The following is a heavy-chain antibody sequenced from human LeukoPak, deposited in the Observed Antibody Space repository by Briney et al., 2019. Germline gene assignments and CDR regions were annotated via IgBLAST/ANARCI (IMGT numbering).Heavy chain of an antibody. CDR1: GFTFDDYG. V-gene: IGHV3-20*04. CDR3: ARGGITTVTTIDAFDI. Sequence: GGSLRLSCAASGFTFDDYGMSWVRQAPGKGLEWVSGINWNGGSTGYADSVKGRFTISRDNAKNSLYLQMNSLRAEDTALYYCARGGITTVTTIDAFDIWGQGTMVTVSS. J-gene: IGHJ3*02. CDR2: INWNGGST. D-gene: IGHD4-17*01.